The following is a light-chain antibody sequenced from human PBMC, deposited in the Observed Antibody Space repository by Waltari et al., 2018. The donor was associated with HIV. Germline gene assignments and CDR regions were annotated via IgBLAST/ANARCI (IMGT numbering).Light chain of an antibody. CDR3: QQYGYLPRT. J-gene: IGKJ1*01. V-gene: IGKV3-20*01. CDR1: QTVSRIY. Sequence: EIVLTQSPGTLSLSPGESDTLPCRASQTVSRIYLAWYQQKPGQAPRLLISGASRRASGIPDRFSGSGSGTDFTLTISRLEPEDFAVYYCQQYGYLPRTFGQGTKVEIK. CDR2: GAS.